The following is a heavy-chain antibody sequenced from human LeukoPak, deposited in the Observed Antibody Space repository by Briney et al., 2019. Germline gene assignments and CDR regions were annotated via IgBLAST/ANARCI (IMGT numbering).Heavy chain of an antibody. CDR3: AGGQGWHFDL. J-gene: IGHJ2*01. V-gene: IGHV3-7*01. CDR1: GFTFSSYS. D-gene: IGHD2-15*01. Sequence: GGSLRLSCAASGFTFSSYSMNWVRQAPGKGLEWVADIRQDGSEEHYVASVKGRFTISRDSTSLFLQMNSLRAEDTAVYYCAGGQGWHFDLWGRGTLITVSS. CDR2: IRQDGSEE.